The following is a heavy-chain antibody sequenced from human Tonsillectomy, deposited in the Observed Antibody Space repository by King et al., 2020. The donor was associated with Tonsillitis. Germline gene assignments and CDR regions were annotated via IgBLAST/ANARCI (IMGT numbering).Heavy chain of an antibody. CDR2: IYYSGST. J-gene: IGHJ3*02. CDR1: GGSISSYY. CDR3: ARGSEEGRYYDILTGYYTRPGAFDI. D-gene: IGHD3-9*01. V-gene: IGHV4-59*01. Sequence: QLQESGPGLVKPSETLSLTCTVSGGSISSYYWSWIRQPPGKGLEWIGYIYYSGSTNYNPSLKSRVTISVDTSKNQFSLKLSSVTAADTAVYYCARGSEEGRYYDILTGYYTRPGAFDIWGQGTMVTVSS.